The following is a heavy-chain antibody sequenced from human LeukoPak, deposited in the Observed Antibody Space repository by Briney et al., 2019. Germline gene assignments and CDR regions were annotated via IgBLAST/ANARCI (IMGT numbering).Heavy chain of an antibody. D-gene: IGHD6-13*01. CDR2: ISGSSSYT. V-gene: IGHV3-21*05. Sequence: GGSLRLSCAASGFTFSTFSMNWVRQAPGKGLEWVSYISGSSSYTNYADSVKGRFTISRDNAKNSLYLQMNSLRAEDTAVYYCATRGHSSSWYYFDYWGQGTLVTVSS. J-gene: IGHJ4*02. CDR3: ATRGHSSSWYYFDY. CDR1: GFTFSTFS.